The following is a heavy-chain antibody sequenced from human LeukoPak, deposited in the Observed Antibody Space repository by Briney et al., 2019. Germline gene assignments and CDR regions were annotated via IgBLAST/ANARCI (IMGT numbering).Heavy chain of an antibody. CDR1: GGSISSYY. CDR3: ARVNMGFLNWNHEAWFDP. V-gene: IGHV4-59*01. Sequence: SETLSLTCTVSGGSISSYYWSWIRQPPGKGLEWIGYIYYSGSTNYNPSLKSRVTISVDTSKNQFSLKLSSVTAADTAVYYCARVNMGFLNWNHEAWFDPWGQGTLVTVSS. CDR2: IYYSGST. D-gene: IGHD1-14*01. J-gene: IGHJ5*02.